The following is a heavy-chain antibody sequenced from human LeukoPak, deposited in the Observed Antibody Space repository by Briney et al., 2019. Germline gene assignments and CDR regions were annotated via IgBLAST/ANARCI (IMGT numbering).Heavy chain of an antibody. Sequence: PGGSLRLSCAASGFTFSSYWMNCVRQAPGKGLEWVANIKQDGSEKYYVDSVKGRFTISRDNAKNPLYLQMNSLRAEDTAVYYCARERYDAFDIWGQGTMVTVSS. V-gene: IGHV3-7*04. CDR3: ARERYDAFDI. CDR1: GFTFSSYW. CDR2: IKQDGSEK. D-gene: IGHD4-17*01. J-gene: IGHJ3*02.